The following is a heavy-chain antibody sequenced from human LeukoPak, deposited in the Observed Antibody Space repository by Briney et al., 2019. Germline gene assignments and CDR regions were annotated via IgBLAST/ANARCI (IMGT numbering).Heavy chain of an antibody. V-gene: IGHV4-61*02. Sequence: SQTLSLTCTVSGGSISRGSYYWSWIRQPAGKGLEWIGRIYTSGSTNYNPSLKSRVTISVDTSKNQFSLKLSSVTAADTAVYYCARDRYEITMVRGVHYFDYWGQGTLVTVSS. CDR2: IYTSGST. CDR3: ARDRYEITMVRGVHYFDY. J-gene: IGHJ4*02. D-gene: IGHD3-10*01. CDR1: GGSISRGSYY.